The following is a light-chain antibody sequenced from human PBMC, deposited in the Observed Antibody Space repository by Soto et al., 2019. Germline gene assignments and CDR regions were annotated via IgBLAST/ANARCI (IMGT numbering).Light chain of an antibody. Sequence: EIVLTQSPATLSLSPGERATLSCRASQSVSSYLAWYQQKPGQPPRLLIYDASNRATGIPDRFSGSGSGTDFTLTISRLEPEDYAVYYCQQYDVSPPITFGQGTRLEIK. CDR3: QQYDVSPPIT. J-gene: IGKJ5*01. V-gene: IGKV3-11*01. CDR1: QSVSSY. CDR2: DAS.